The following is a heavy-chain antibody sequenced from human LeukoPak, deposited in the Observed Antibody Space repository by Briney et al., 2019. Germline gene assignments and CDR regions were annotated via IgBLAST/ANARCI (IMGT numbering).Heavy chain of an antibody. CDR3: ARLATYYYYGMDV. D-gene: IGHD2-15*01. CDR2: IYSGGST. CDR1: GFTVSSNY. Sequence: GGSLRLSCAASGFTVSSNYMSSVRQAPGKGLEWHSVIYSGGSTYYAASVKGRFTISRDNSKNTLYLQMNSLRAEDTAVYYCARLATYYYYGMDVWGQGTTVTVSS. V-gene: IGHV3-53*01. J-gene: IGHJ6*02.